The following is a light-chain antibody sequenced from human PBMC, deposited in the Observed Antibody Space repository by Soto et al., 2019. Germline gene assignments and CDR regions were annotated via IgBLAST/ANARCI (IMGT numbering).Light chain of an antibody. Sequence: EVVMTQSPATLSVSLGERATLSCRASQSDNSKLAWYQQKPRHAPRLLIYGASTRAPGIPARFSGSGSETEFTLTISSLQSEDFAVYYCQQYNTWPPITFGQGTEMEIK. V-gene: IGKV3-15*01. CDR3: QQYNTWPPIT. J-gene: IGKJ5*01. CDR2: GAS. CDR1: QSDNSK.